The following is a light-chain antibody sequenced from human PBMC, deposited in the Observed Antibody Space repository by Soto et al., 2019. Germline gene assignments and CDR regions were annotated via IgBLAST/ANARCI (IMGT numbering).Light chain of an antibody. V-gene: IGKV3-20*01. CDR2: GAS. J-gene: IGKJ2*01. CDR1: QSVSSNY. Sequence: EIVLTQSPGTLSLSPGERATFSCRASQSVSSNYLAWYQQKPGQAPRLLIYGASSRATGISDRFSGSGSGTDFTLTISGVEPEDFAVYYCQHYGSSPPMYTFGQGTKLEIK. CDR3: QHYGSSPPMYT.